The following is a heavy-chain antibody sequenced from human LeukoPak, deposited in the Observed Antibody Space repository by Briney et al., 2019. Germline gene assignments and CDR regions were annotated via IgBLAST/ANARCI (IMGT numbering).Heavy chain of an antibody. D-gene: IGHD2-8*02. CDR1: GYTFTSYY. Sequence: VASVKVSCKASGYTFTSYYMHWVRQAPGQGFEWMGIINPSGGSTSYAQKFQGRVTMTRDTSTSTVYMELSSLRSEDTAVYYCNLVVVYTDFDYWGQGTLVSVSS. CDR2: INPSGGST. J-gene: IGHJ4*02. CDR3: NLVVVYTDFDY. V-gene: IGHV1-46*01.